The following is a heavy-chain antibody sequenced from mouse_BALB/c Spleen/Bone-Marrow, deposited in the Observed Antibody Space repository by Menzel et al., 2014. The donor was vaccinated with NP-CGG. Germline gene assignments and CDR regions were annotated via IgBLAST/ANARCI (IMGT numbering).Heavy chain of an antibody. V-gene: IGHV1S16*01. CDR1: GYTFXSYY. D-gene: IGHD1-1*01. CDR2: IKPSNGGT. Sequence: LQESGAELVKPGASVKLSCKASGYTFXSYYMYWVKQRPGQGLEWIGEIKPSNGGTNFNEKFKSKASLTVDKSSSTAYMQLSSVTSEDSAVYYYTLLLQSAYWGQGTLVTVSA. CDR3: TLLLQSAY. J-gene: IGHJ3*01.